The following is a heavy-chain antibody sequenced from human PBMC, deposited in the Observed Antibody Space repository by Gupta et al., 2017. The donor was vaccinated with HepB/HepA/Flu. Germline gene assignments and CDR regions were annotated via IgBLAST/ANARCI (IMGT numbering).Heavy chain of an antibody. Sequence: EVQLLESGGGLVQPGGSLRLSCAASGFTFTRYAMNWVRQAPGKGLECVSTIDPSGTYTYYADSGRGRFTISRDNSKNTLYLQMNTLREEDAAVYYCAKLLSIAGAERRTIDYWGQGTLVTVS. J-gene: IGHJ4*02. D-gene: IGHD2-21*01. CDR1: GFTFTRYA. V-gene: IGHV3-23*01. CDR2: IDPSGTYT. CDR3: AKLLSIAGAERRTIDY.